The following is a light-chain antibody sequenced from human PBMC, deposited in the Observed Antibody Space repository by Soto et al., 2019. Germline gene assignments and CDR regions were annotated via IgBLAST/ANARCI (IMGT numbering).Light chain of an antibody. CDR2: DVS. J-gene: IGLJ1*01. CDR1: SSDVGGHNY. Sequence: QSALTQPASVSGSPGQSITISCTGTSSDVGGHNYVSWYQQHPGRAPKLLIYDVSNRPSGVSNRFSASKSGNTASLTISGLQAEYEDDYYCSSFTSSSTYVFGAGTKVTVL. V-gene: IGLV2-14*01. CDR3: SSFTSSSTYV.